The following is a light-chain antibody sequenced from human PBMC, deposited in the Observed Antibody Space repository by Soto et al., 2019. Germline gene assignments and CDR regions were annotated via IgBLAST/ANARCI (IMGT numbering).Light chain of an antibody. CDR2: GAS. V-gene: IGKV3-20*01. CDR3: QQYGGSPMYT. Sequence: EIVLTQSPGTLSLSPGERATLSCRASESLSSNFLAWYQQKPGQPPRLLIYGASKRATGIPDRFSGSGSGTDFTLTISRLEPEDSAVYHCQQYGGSPMYTFGQGTKLEIK. J-gene: IGKJ2*01. CDR1: ESLSSNF.